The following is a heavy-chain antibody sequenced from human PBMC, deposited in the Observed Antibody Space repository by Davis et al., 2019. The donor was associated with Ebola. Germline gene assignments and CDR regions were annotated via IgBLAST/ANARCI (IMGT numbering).Heavy chain of an antibody. CDR1: GFTFSSYW. CDR2: INPDGSFT. Sequence: PGGSLRLSCAASGFTFSSYWMHWVRQAPGKGLVWVSRINPDGSFTDYADSVKGRFSISRDSTSNMLYLQMNSLRAEDSAVYYCAKSSSDLTATPFDYWGQGTLVTVSS. CDR3: AKSSSDLTATPFDY. V-gene: IGHV3-74*01. J-gene: IGHJ4*02.